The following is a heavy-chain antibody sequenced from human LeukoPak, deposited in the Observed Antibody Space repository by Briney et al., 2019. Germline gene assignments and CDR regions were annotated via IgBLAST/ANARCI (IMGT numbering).Heavy chain of an antibody. CDR2: ISNGGSQK. V-gene: IGHV3-30*01. D-gene: IGHD2-2*01. Sequence: PGGSLRLSCAASGFTYSDYTMHWLRQAPVKGLEWVAVISNGGSQKYYGDFVSGRFTISRDDSKNTLYLQMNSLRPEDTAVYYCARPLRTSWHWFDPWGQGTLVTVSS. CDR3: ARPLRTSWHWFDP. J-gene: IGHJ5*02. CDR1: GFTYSDYT.